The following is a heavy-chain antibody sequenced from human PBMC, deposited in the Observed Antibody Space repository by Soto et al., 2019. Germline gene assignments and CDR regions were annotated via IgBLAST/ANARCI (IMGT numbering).Heavy chain of an antibody. CDR1: GGSISSYY. J-gene: IGHJ5*02. D-gene: IGHD3-3*01. Sequence: SETLSLTCTVSGGSISSYYWSWIRQPPGKGLEWIGYIYYSGSTNYNPSLKSRVTISVDTSKNQFSLKLSSVTAADTAVYYCARASGYDFWSGYYTQRLPWFDPWGQGTLVTVSS. V-gene: IGHV4-59*01. CDR2: IYYSGST. CDR3: ARASGYDFWSGYYTQRLPWFDP.